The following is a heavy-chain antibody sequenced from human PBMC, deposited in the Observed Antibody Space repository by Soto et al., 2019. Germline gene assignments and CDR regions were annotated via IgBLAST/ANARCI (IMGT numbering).Heavy chain of an antibody. CDR3: TRETVAGITGLDY. J-gene: IGHJ4*02. CDR2: ISVSDAFI. D-gene: IGHD1-20*01. Sequence: EVQRLESGGDLVQPGGSLRLSCAASGFNVGAFAVNWVRQAPGKGLEWVSGISVSDAFIYYADSVRGRFSISRDASENILYLQMNRLRVDETALYYCTRETVAGITGLDYWGPGTLVTVSS. V-gene: IGHV3-23*01. CDR1: GFNVGAFA.